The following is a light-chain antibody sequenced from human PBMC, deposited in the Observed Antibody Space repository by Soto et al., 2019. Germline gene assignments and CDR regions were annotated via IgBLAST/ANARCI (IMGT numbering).Light chain of an antibody. CDR1: QSVSGY. CDR3: QQRSNWLIS. V-gene: IGKV3-11*01. J-gene: IGKJ3*01. CDR2: DGS. Sequence: EIGLTQSPATLSLSPGERATLSCRASQSVSGYLAWYQQKPGQAPRLLIYDGSHRATGIPARFSGSGSGTDVTLTISGLEPEDFAVYYCQQRSNWLISFGPGTKVDIK.